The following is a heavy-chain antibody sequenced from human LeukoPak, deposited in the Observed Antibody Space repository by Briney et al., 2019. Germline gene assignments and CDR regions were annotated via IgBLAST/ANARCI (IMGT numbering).Heavy chain of an antibody. D-gene: IGHD3-9*01. V-gene: IGHV3-30-3*01. CDR3: ARDRVLRYFDWLFQY. CDR1: GFTFSSYA. CDR2: ISYDGSNK. J-gene: IGHJ1*01. Sequence: GRSLRLSCAASGFTFSSYAMHWVRQAPGKGLEWVAVISYDGSNKYYADSVKGRFTISRDNSKNTLYRQMNSLRADDTAVYYCARDRVLRYFDWLFQYWGQGTLVTVSS.